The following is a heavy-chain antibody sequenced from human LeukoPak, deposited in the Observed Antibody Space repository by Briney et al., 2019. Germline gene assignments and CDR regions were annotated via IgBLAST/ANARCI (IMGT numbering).Heavy chain of an antibody. CDR2: ISYDGSNK. D-gene: IGHD1-26*01. J-gene: IGHJ4*02. V-gene: IGHV3-30-3*01. CDR1: GFTFSSYA. CDR3: ARDALSGSYLDY. Sequence: GRSLRLSCAASGFTFSSYAMHWVRQAPGKGLEWVAVISYDGSNKYYADSVKGRFTISRDNSKNTLYLQMNSLRAEDTAVCYCARDALSGSYLDYWGQGTLVTVSS.